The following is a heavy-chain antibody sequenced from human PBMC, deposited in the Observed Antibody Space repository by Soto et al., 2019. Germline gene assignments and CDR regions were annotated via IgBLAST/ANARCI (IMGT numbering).Heavy chain of an antibody. CDR3: TRDAISMVRGTDNWFDP. D-gene: IGHD3-10*01. CDR1: GFTFNNYA. J-gene: IGHJ5*02. Sequence: AGGSLRLSCAASGFTFNNYAMSWVRQAPGKGLEWVSAISGNGISTYYADSVRGRFTISRDNSENTLFLQMNRLRADDTAVYCTRDAISMVRGTDNWFDPWGQGTLVTVSS. CDR2: ISGNGIST. V-gene: IGHV3-23*01.